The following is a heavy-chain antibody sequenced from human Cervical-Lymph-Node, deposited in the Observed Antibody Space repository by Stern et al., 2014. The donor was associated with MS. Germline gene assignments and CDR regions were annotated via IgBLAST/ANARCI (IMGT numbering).Heavy chain of an antibody. J-gene: IGHJ4*02. CDR1: GGTFSSYA. CDR3: ARGELGTGTTQFYY. CDR2: IIPIFGTA. D-gene: IGHD1-7*01. Sequence: QAQLVQSGAEVKKPGSSVKVSCKASGGTFSSYAISWVRQAPGQGLEWLGGIIPIFGTANDAQKFQGGVTITADDSTSSAYMELSSLRSEDTAVYYCARGELGTGTTQFYYWGQGTLVTVSS. V-gene: IGHV1-69*01.